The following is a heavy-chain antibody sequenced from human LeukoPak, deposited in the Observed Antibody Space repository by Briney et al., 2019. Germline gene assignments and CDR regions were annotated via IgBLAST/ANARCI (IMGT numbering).Heavy chain of an antibody. CDR1: GGSISSYY. D-gene: IGHD2-2*01. CDR3: ARGLGYCSSTSCSHYYYYGMDV. Sequence: SETLSLTCTVSGGSISSYYWSWIRQPPGEGLEWIGYIYYSGSTNYNPSLKSRVTISVDTSKNQFSLKLSSVTAAATAVYYCARGLGYCSSTSCSHYYYYGMDVWGKGTTVTVSS. CDR2: IYYSGST. V-gene: IGHV4-59*01. J-gene: IGHJ6*04.